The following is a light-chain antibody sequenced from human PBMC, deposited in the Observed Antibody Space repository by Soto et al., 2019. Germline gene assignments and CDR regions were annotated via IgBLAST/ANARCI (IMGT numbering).Light chain of an antibody. CDR2: DTS. Sequence: DIQLTQSPPSLSASVGDRVTITCRASQVIPAYLNWYQQKPGEAPKLVIYDTSNLEIGVPSRFGGGRSGTDFTPTITGLQPEDYATYYCQQYERLPYSFGQGTKV. J-gene: IGKJ2*03. CDR1: QVIPAY. CDR3: QQYERLPYS. V-gene: IGKV1-33*01.